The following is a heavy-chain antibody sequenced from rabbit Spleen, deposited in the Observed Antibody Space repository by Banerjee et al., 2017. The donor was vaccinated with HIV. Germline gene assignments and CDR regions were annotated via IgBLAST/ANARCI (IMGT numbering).Heavy chain of an antibody. J-gene: IGHJ4*01. CDR1: GFSFSSGYW. Sequence: EQLEESGGDLVKPEGSLTLTCTASGFSFSSGYWICWVRQAPGKGLEWIACIYTGDGSTYYASWAKGRFTISKTSSTTVTLQMTSLTAADTATYFCARAPGDLSNLWGPGTLVTVS. CDR3: ARAPGDLSNL. V-gene: IGHV1S45*01. D-gene: IGHD4-2*01. CDR2: IYTGDGST.